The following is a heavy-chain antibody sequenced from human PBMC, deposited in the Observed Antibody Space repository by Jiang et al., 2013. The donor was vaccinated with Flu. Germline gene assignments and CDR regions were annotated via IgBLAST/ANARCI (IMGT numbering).Heavy chain of an antibody. V-gene: IGHV4-59*12. Sequence: KPSETLSLTCTVSGGSISSYYWSWIRQPPGKGLEWIGYIYYSGSTNYNPSLKSRVTISVDKSKNQFSLKLSSVTAADTAVYYCAGSYDYGDASGPAPLYMDVWGKGTTVTVSS. CDR2: IYYSGST. CDR3: AGSYDYGDASGPAPLYMDV. J-gene: IGHJ6*03. D-gene: IGHD4-17*01. CDR1: GGSISSYY.